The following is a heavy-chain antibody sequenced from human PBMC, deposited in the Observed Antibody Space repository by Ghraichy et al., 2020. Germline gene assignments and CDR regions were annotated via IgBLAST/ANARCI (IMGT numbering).Heavy chain of an antibody. J-gene: IGHJ6*02. V-gene: IGHV3-23*01. Sequence: GESLNISCAASGFTFSSYAMSWVRQAPGKGLEWVSAISGSGGSTYYADSVKGRFTISRDNSKNTLYLQMNSLRAEDTAVYYCAKDYSSSWYYGTYGMDVWGQGTTVTVSS. CDR1: GFTFSSYA. CDR2: ISGSGGST. CDR3: AKDYSSSWYYGTYGMDV. D-gene: IGHD6-13*01.